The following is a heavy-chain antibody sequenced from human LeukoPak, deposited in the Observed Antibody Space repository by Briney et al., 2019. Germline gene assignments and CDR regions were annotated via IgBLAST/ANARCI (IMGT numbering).Heavy chain of an antibody. Sequence: SETSSLTCTVSGGSITSYYWSWIRQPPGKGLEWIGYIFYSGSTNYNPSLNSRVTISVDTSKNQFSLTLYSVTAADTAVYYCARGGRSGSYSYYFDYWGQGTLDTVSS. V-gene: IGHV4-59*01. J-gene: IGHJ4*02. CDR2: IFYSGST. D-gene: IGHD1-26*01. CDR1: GGSITSYY. CDR3: ARGGRSGSYSYYFDY.